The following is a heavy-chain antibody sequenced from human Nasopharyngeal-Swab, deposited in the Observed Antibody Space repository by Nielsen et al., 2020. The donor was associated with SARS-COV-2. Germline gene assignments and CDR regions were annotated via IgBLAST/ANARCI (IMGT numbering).Heavy chain of an antibody. CDR3: ARHRRETFGGVIVFAGAFDI. Sequence: SETLSLTCTVSGGSISSYYWSWIRQPPGKGLEWIGYIYYSGSTNYNPSLKSRVTISVDTSKNQFSLKLSSVTAADTAVYYCARHRRETFGGVIVFAGAFDIWGQGTMVTVSS. V-gene: IGHV4-59*01. CDR2: IYYSGST. D-gene: IGHD3-16*02. CDR1: GGSISSYY. J-gene: IGHJ3*02.